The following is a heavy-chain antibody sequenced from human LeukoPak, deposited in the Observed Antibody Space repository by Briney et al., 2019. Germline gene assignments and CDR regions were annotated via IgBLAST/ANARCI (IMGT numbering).Heavy chain of an antibody. J-gene: IGHJ4*02. CDR2: INPNSGGT. Sequence: GASVKVSCKASGYTFTGYYMHWVRQAPGQGLEWMGWINPNSGGTNYAQKFQGRVTMTRDASISTAYMELSRLRSDDTAVYYCARVFIVGATFDYWGQGTLVTVSS. V-gene: IGHV1-2*02. CDR1: GYTFTGYY. D-gene: IGHD1-26*01. CDR3: ARVFIVGATFDY.